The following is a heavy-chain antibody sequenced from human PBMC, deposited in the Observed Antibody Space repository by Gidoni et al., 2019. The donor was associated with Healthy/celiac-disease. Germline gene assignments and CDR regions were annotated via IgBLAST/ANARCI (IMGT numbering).Heavy chain of an antibody. CDR1: GFTFSSYG. J-gene: IGHJ5*02. CDR2: ISYDGSNK. Sequence: QVQLVESGGGVVQPGRSLRLSCAASGFTFSSYGMHWVRQAPGKGLEWVAVISYDGSNKYYADSVKGRFTIFRDNSKNTLYLQMNSLRAEDTAVYYCAKGTYYDILTGFPWGQGTLVTVSS. D-gene: IGHD3-9*01. CDR3: AKGTYYDILTGFP. V-gene: IGHV3-30*18.